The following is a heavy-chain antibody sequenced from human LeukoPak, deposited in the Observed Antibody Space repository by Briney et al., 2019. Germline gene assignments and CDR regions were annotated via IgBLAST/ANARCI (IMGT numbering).Heavy chain of an antibody. CDR1: GGSISSSSYY. CDR2: IYYSGST. V-gene: IGHV4-39*01. J-gene: IGHJ6*03. CDR3: AILGYCSSTSCTRGYYYMDV. D-gene: IGHD2-2*01. Sequence: PSETLSLTCTVSGGSISSSSYYWGWIRQPPGKGLEWIGSIYYSGSTYYHPSLKSRITISVDTSKNQFSLKLSSVTAADTAVYYCAILGYCSSTSCTRGYYYMDVWGKGTTVTISS.